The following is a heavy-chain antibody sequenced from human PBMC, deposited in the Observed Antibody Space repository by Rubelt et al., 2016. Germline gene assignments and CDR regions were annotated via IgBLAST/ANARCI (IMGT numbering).Heavy chain of an antibody. CDR3: WVHGGD. Sequence: EMQLVESGGGLVQPGGSLRLSCEASGFTFSKAWLSWVRQAPGTGLEWVGRIQSTAEGETTDYAAAGKGRFTIARDGAQSTVVRQVSGLEVADTGIYYCWVHGGDWGRGTLVTVSS. D-gene: IGHD4-23*01. J-gene: IGHJ4*02. CDR1: GFTFSKAW. CDR2: IQSTAEGETT. V-gene: IGHV3-15*05.